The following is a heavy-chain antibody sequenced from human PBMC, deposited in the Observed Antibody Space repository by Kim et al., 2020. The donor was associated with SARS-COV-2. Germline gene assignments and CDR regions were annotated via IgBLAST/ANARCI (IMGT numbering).Heavy chain of an antibody. Sequence: GGSLRLSCVASGFIFTNYRMNWVRQAPGKGMEWVSSISSSSSFIHYADSVKGRFTISRDDAKNSLYLQMNSLRAEDTAVYYCARDGQDYVWGYWGQGTLVTVSS. D-gene: IGHD3-16*01. V-gene: IGHV3-21*01. CDR3: ARDGQDYVWGY. J-gene: IGHJ4*02. CDR2: ISSSSSFI. CDR1: GFIFTNYR.